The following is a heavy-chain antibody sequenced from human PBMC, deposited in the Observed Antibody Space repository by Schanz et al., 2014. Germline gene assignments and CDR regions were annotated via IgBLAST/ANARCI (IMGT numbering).Heavy chain of an antibody. D-gene: IGHD3-9*01. V-gene: IGHV1-18*01. Sequence: QVQLVQSGAEVKKPGASVRVSCKASGYTFTTYAMSWVGQAPGQGLEWVGWISVYTGNTKYGQKVQGRVTMTADTSTNTAYMELRSLRSDDTAVYYCAKAEYDILTDSYSRRDPWGQGTLVTVSS. CDR3: AKAEYDILTDSYSRRDP. CDR2: ISVYTGNT. CDR1: GYTFTTYA. J-gene: IGHJ5*02.